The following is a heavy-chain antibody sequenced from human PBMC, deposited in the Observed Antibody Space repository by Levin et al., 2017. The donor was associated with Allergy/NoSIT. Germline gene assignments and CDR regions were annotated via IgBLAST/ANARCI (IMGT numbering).Heavy chain of an antibody. CDR3: ARVHRGAFDI. Sequence: PGGSLRLSCAASGFSFSNYDMHWVRQGTGKGLEWVSGIDTAGDTYSPGSVKGRFTISRENAKNSFYLQMNSLRAGDTAVYYCARVHRGAFDIWGQGTMVTVSS. D-gene: IGHD3-10*01. CDR1: GFSFSNYD. J-gene: IGHJ3*02. CDR2: IDTAGDT. V-gene: IGHV3-13*01.